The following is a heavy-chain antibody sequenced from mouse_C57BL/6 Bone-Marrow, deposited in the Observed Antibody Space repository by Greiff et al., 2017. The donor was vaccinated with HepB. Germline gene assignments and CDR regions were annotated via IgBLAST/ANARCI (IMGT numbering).Heavy chain of an antibody. Sequence: EVKLVESGGGLVQSGRSLRLSCATSGFTFSDFYMEWVRQAPGKGLEWIAASRNKANDYTTEYSASVKGRFIVSRDTSQSILYLQMNALRAEDTAIYYCARGYDYDAMDYWGQGTSVNVSS. CDR2: SRNKANDYTT. CDR3: ARGYDYDAMDY. J-gene: IGHJ4*01. CDR1: GFTFSDFY. V-gene: IGHV7-1*01.